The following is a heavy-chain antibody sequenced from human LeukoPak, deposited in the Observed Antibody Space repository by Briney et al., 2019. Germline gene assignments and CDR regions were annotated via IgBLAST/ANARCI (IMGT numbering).Heavy chain of an antibody. Sequence: SETLSLTCTVSGGSISSGGYYWSWIRQHPGKGLEWIGYIYYSGSTYYNPSLESRVTISVDTSKNQFSLKLSSVTAADTAVYYCARETVADSSSWQSADYWGQGTLVTVSS. CDR2: IYYSGST. CDR1: GGSISSGGYY. J-gene: IGHJ4*02. V-gene: IGHV4-31*03. D-gene: IGHD6-13*01. CDR3: ARETVADSSSWQSADY.